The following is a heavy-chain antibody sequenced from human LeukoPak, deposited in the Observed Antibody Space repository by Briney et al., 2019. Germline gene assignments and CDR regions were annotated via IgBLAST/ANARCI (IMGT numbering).Heavy chain of an antibody. CDR3: ARDGLELGLYYYYYMDV. CDR2: INPNSGGT. J-gene: IGHJ6*03. D-gene: IGHD1-26*01. Sequence: ASVKVSCKASGYTFTGYYMHWVRQAPGQGLEWMGWINPNSGGTNYAQTFQDRVTMTRDTSISTAYMELSRLRSDDTAVYYCARDGLELGLYYYYYMDVWGKGTTVTISS. CDR1: GYTFTGYY. V-gene: IGHV1-2*02.